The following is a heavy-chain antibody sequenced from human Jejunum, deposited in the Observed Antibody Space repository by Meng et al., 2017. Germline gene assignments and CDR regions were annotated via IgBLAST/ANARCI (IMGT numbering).Heavy chain of an antibody. Sequence: QLQLPESGPGLVKPSETLSLTCTGSGGSISTSSYYWGWIRQAPGKGLEWIGNIYYSGSTYYNSSLKSRVTISVDTSKNQFSLTLSAVTAADTAVYYCARSPQYYDSSGFAFDPWGQGTLVTVSS. V-gene: IGHV4-39*01. CDR2: IYYSGST. CDR3: ARSPQYYDSSGFAFDP. CDR1: GGSISTSSYY. D-gene: IGHD3-22*01. J-gene: IGHJ5*02.